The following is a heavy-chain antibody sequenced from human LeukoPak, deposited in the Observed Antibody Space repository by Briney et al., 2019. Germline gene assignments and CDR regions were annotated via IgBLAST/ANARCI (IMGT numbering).Heavy chain of an antibody. J-gene: IGHJ6*03. D-gene: IGHD5-12*01. CDR1: GGSISDYY. V-gene: IGHV4-59*01. CDR2: IYYSGST. Sequence: PSETLSLTCTVSGGSISDYYWTWIRQPPGKGLEWIGHIYYSGSTNYNPSLKSRVTISLDTSKNQFSLKLSSVTAADTAVYYCARGRGYSGYFGYYYMDVWGKGTTVTISS. CDR3: ARGRGYSGYFGYYYMDV.